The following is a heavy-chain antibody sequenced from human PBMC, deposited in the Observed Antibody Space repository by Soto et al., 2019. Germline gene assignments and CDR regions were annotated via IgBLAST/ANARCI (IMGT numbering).Heavy chain of an antibody. CDR3: ARDSHRYSSSSVIHNYYYYYMAV. Sequence: SETLSLTCTVSGGSISSYYWSWIRQPPGKGLEWIGYIYYSGSTNYNPSLKSRVTISVDTSKNQFSLKLSSVTAADTGVYYCARDSHRYSSSSVIHNYYYYYMAVWGKGTTVTVSS. D-gene: IGHD6-6*01. CDR2: IYYSGST. J-gene: IGHJ6*03. V-gene: IGHV4-59*01. CDR1: GGSISSYY.